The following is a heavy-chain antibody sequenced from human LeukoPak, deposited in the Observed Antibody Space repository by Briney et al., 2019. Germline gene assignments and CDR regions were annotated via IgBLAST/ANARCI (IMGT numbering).Heavy chain of an antibody. Sequence: GGSLRLSCAASGFTFSSYWMSWVRQAPGKGLEWVANIKEDGSETHYVDSAKGRFTISRDNAKNSLFLQLDNLRVEDTAVYYCSRSLNSWGQGTLVAVSP. CDR2: IKEDGSET. J-gene: IGHJ4*02. V-gene: IGHV3-7*01. CDR3: SRSLNS. CDR1: GFTFSSYW.